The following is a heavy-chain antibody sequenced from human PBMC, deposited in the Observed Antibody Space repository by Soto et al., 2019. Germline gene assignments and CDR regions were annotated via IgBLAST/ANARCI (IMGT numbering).Heavy chain of an antibody. Sequence: EVQLVESGGDLVQPGGSLRLSCAASGFSFSGHWMHWVRQVPGKGLEWVSRINTDGGNSAYADSVKGRFTISRDNAKNTLYLQMNGLRAEDTAVYYCARDAGYCSRTSCYRRAFDTWGQGTTVTVSS. D-gene: IGHD2-2*01. CDR1: GFSFSGHW. V-gene: IGHV3-74*03. CDR2: INTDGGNS. CDR3: ARDAGYCSRTSCYRRAFDT. J-gene: IGHJ3*02.